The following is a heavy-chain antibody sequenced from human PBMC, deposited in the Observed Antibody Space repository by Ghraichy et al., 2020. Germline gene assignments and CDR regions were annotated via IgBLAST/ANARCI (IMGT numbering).Heavy chain of an antibody. Sequence: SETLSLTCTVSGGSISGSIYYWVWIRQPPGKGLEWIGTIYYSGSTYFNRSLESRVTISVDTSKNQFSLKLSSVTAADTAVYYCARLWIEASGTRNWFDPWGQGTLLTLAS. D-gene: IGHD1-1*01. CDR1: GGSISGSIYY. J-gene: IGHJ5*02. V-gene: IGHV4-39*01. CDR3: ARLWIEASGTRNWFDP. CDR2: IYYSGST.